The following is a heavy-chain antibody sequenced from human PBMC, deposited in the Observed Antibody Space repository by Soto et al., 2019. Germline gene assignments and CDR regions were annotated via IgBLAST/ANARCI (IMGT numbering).Heavy chain of an antibody. CDR2: TNPNSGGT. J-gene: IGHJ4*02. CDR1: GYTFTGYY. V-gene: IGHV1-2*02. Sequence: ASVKVSCKASGYTFTGYYMHWVRQAPGQGLEWMGWTNPNSGGTNYAQKFQGRVTMTRDTSISTAYMELSRLRSDDTAVYYCARDPYYYDSSGYLPLWGQGTLVTVSS. D-gene: IGHD3-22*01. CDR3: ARDPYYYDSSGYLPL.